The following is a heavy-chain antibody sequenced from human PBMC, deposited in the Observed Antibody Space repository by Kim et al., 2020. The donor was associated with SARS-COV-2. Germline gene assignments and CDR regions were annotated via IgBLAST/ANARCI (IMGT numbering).Heavy chain of an antibody. CDR1: GYTFTSYD. V-gene: IGHV1-8*01. Sequence: ASVKVSCKASGYTFTSYDINWVRQATGKGLEWMGWMNPNSGNTGYAQKFPGRVTMTRNTSITTAYMELSSLRSEDTAVYYCARGLRGSGSLYYFDYWGQGTLVTVS. CDR2: MNPNSGNT. CDR3: ARGLRGSGSLYYFDY. J-gene: IGHJ4*02. D-gene: IGHD3-10*01.